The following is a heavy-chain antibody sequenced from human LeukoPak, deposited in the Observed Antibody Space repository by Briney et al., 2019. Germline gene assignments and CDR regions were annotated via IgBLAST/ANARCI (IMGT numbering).Heavy chain of an antibody. CDR2: IYTSGST. CDR1: GGSISSGSYY. V-gene: IGHV4-61*02. J-gene: IGHJ4*02. CDR3: ARGRRGIVVVPAAIRFDY. D-gene: IGHD2-2*02. Sequence: SQTLSLTCTVSGGSISSGSYYWSWIRQPAGKGLEWIGRIYTSGSTNYNPSLKSRVTISVDTSKNQFSLKLSSVTAADTAVYYCARGRRGIVVVPAAIRFDYWGQGTLVTVSS.